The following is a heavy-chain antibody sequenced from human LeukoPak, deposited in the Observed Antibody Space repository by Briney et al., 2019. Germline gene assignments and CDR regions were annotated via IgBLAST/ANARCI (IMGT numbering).Heavy chain of an antibody. V-gene: IGHV4-59*01. J-gene: IGHJ5*02. D-gene: IGHD3-10*01. CDR3: ARGVVRGSRRGNWCDP. Sequence: SETLCLTCTVSGGSISSYYWSWIRQSPGEGLEWIGHIYYSGSTNYNPSLKSRVTISVDTSKNQFSLKLSSVTAADTAVYYCARGVVRGSRRGNWCDPWGQGTLVTVSS. CDR2: IYYSGST. CDR1: GGSISSYY.